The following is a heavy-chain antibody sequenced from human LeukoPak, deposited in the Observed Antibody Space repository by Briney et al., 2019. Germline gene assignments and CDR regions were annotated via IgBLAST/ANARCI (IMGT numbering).Heavy chain of an antibody. CDR1: GFTFDDYA. D-gene: IGHD3-10*01. J-gene: IGHJ4*02. Sequence: GRSLRLSCAASGFTFDDYAMHWVRHAPGKGLEWVSGISWNSGSIGYADSVKGRFTISRDNAKNSLYLQMNSLRAEDTALYYCAKDKRYGSGSSWWYFDYWGQGTLVTVSS. CDR2: ISWNSGSI. CDR3: AKDKRYGSGSSWWYFDY. V-gene: IGHV3-9*01.